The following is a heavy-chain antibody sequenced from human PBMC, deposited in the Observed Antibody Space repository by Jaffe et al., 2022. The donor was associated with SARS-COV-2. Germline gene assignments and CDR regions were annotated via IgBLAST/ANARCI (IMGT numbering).Heavy chain of an antibody. CDR3: ARSTSYDCLFDS. V-gene: IGHV4-59*01. D-gene: IGHD2-21*02. CDR2: IYHSGRT. J-gene: IGHJ4*02. Sequence: QVQLQESGPGLVKPSETLSLTCSVSGGSIRDYYWNWIRQSPGKGLEWIGYIYHSGRTNYNPSLKSRLTISVDTSKNQFSLKLSSVTAADTAVYYCARSTSYDCLFDSWGQGTLVAVSS. CDR1: GGSIRDYY.